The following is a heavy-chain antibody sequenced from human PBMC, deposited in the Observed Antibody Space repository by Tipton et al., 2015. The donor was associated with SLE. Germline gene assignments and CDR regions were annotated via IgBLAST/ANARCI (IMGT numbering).Heavy chain of an antibody. J-gene: IGHJ4*02. CDR3: ARAPLHGDYDY. V-gene: IGHV4-30-4*01. CDR2: IYYSGST. Sequence: LRLSCTFSGGSISSSSYYWSWIRQPPGKGLEWIGYIYYSGSTYYNPSLKSRVTISVDTSKNQFSLKLSSVTAADTAVYYCARAPLHGDYDYWGQGTLVTVSS. CDR1: GGSISSSSYY. D-gene: IGHD4-17*01.